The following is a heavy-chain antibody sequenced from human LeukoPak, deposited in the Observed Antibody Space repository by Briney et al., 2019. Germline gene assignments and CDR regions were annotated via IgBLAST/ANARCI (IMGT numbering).Heavy chain of an antibody. CDR2: IKSKTDGGTT. V-gene: IGHV3-15*07. J-gene: IGHJ4*02. CDR3: TSRQLVY. D-gene: IGHD6-6*01. Sequence: PGGSLRPSCAASGFTFSSYSKNWVRQAPGKGLEWVGRIKSKTDGGTTDYAAPVKGRFTISRDDSKNTLYLQMNSLKTEDTAVYYCTSRQLVYWGQGTLVTVSS. CDR1: GFTFSSYS.